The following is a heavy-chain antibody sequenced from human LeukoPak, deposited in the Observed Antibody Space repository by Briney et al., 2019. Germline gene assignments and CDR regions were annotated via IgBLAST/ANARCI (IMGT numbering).Heavy chain of an antibody. D-gene: IGHD3-22*01. J-gene: IGHJ4*02. CDR3: ARDKTYYYDSSGYYQDY. V-gene: IGHV1-18*01. CDR1: GYTFTSYG. CDR2: ISAYNGNT. Sequence: APVKVSCKASGYTFTSYGISAVRQAPGQGREGMGWISAYNGNTNYAQKLQGRVTMTTDTSTSTAYMELRGLRSDDTAVYYCARDKTYYYDSSGYYQDYWGQGTLVTVSS.